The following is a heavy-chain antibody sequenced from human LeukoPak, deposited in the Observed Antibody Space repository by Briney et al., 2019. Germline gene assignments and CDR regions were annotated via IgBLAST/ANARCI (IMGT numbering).Heavy chain of an antibody. J-gene: IGHJ4*02. V-gene: IGHV3-23*01. CDR3: AKDQEWPVYYFDY. Sequence: PGRSLRLSCAASGFTFSSYAMSWVRQAPGKGLEWVSAISGSGGSTYYADSVKGRFTISRDNSKNTLYLQMNSLRAEDTAVYYCAKDQEWPVYYFDYWGQGTLVTVSS. D-gene: IGHD3-3*01. CDR2: ISGSGGST. CDR1: GFTFSSYA.